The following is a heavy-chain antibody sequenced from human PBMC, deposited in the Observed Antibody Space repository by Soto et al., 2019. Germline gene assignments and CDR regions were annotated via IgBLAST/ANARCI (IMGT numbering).Heavy chain of an antibody. CDR2: INHSGST. CDR3: ARGQQWLGYGMDV. CDR1: GGSFSGYY. J-gene: IGHJ6*02. Sequence: QVQLQQWGAGLLKPSETLSLTCAVYGGSFSGYYWSWIRQPPGKGLEWIGEINHSGSTNYNPSLKSRVPTSPDRXKHQFSLKLSSVTAADTAVYYCARGQQWLGYGMDVWGQGTTVTVSS. V-gene: IGHV4-34*01. D-gene: IGHD6-19*01.